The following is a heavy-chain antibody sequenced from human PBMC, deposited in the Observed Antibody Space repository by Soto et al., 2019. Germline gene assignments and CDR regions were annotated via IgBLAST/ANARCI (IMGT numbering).Heavy chain of an antibody. D-gene: IGHD3-16*01. Sequence: SVKVSCKASGFTFTSSAVQWVRQARGQRLEWIGWIVVGSGNTNYAQKFQERVTITRDMSTSTAYMELSSLRSEDTAVYYCAADSGGDPYYYYYGMDVWGQGTTVTVSS. CDR2: IVVGSGNT. CDR1: GFTFTSSA. V-gene: IGHV1-58*01. J-gene: IGHJ6*02. CDR3: AADSGGDPYYYYYGMDV.